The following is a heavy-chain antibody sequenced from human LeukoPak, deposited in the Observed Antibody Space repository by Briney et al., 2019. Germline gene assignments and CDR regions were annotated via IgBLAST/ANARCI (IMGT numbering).Heavy chain of an antibody. J-gene: IGHJ4*02. CDR2: IYYTGNT. CDR3: AREPDY. V-gene: IGHV4-31*03. Sequence: SETLSLTCTVSGASISSGGYYWSWIRQHPGKGLEWIGYIYYTGNTYYNPSLESRVTISLDTSKNQFSLRLSSVTAADTAVYYCAREPDYWGQGTQVTVSS. CDR1: GASISSGGYY.